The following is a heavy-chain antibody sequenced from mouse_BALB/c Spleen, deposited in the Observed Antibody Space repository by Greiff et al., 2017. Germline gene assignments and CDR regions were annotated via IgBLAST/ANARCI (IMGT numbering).Heavy chain of an antibody. V-gene: IGHV14-3*02. J-gene: IGHJ3*01. Sequence: VQLQQSGAELVKPGASVTLSCTASGFNIKDTYMHWVKQRPEQGLEWIGRIYPANGNTKYDPKFQGKATITADTSSNTAYLQLSSLTSEDTAGYYCARDRAWFAYWGQGTLVTVSA. CDR3: ARDRAWFAY. CDR1: GFNIKDTY. CDR2: IYPANGNT.